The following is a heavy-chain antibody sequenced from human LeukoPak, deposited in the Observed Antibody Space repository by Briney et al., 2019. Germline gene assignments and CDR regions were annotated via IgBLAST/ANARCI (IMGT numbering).Heavy chain of an antibody. J-gene: IGHJ6*03. CDR3: AKSAYYYDSSGYYYYYYYMDV. Sequence: GGSLRLSCAASGFTFSTYGMHWVRQAPGKGLEWVAFIRYDGSNKYYADSVKGRFTISRDNSKNTLYLQMNSLRAEDTAVYYCAKSAYYYDSSGYYYYYYYMDVWGKGTTVTVSS. CDR2: IRYDGSNK. CDR1: GFTFSTYG. D-gene: IGHD3-22*01. V-gene: IGHV3-30*02.